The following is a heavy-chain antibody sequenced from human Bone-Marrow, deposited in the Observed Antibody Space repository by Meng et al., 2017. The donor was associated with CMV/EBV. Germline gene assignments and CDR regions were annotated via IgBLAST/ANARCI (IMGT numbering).Heavy chain of an antibody. CDR1: EFIFNYYG. J-gene: IGHJ4*02. V-gene: IGHV3-30*02. D-gene: IGHD3-10*01. Sequence: GESLKISCAAPEFIFNYYGMHWLRQAPGKGPEWVSFIDIDGTQRHNADIVWGRFIVSKDKSKNTVFLEMNSLRVGDTAVYYCVGHQGGPRDGVRLVWGQGTQVTVSS. CDR2: IDIDGTQR. CDR3: VGHQGGPRDGVRLV.